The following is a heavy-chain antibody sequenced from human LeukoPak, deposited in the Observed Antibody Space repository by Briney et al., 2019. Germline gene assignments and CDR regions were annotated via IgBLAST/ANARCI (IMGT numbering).Heavy chain of an antibody. V-gene: IGHV4-38-2*02. Sequence: SETLSLTCTVSGYSISSGYYWGWIRQPPGKGREWIGSIFHSGTTYYNPSLKSRVTILVDTPKNQFSLRLSSVTAADTAVYFCAKSIASAGTNSCYYMDVWGTGTTVTVSS. D-gene: IGHD6-13*01. J-gene: IGHJ6*03. CDR3: AKSIASAGTNSCYYMDV. CDR1: GYSISSGYY. CDR2: IFHSGTT.